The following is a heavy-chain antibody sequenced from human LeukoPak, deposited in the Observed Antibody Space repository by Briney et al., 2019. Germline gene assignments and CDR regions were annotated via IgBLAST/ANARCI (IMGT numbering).Heavy chain of an antibody. D-gene: IGHD3-3*01. Sequence: ASVKVSCKASGYAFSGYYIHWVRQAPGQGLEWMGWINPNSGGTNYAQKFQGRVTMTRDTSISTAYMELSRLRSDDTAVYYCARTVLDFWSGYYPPGARIPPGAFDIWGQGTMVTVSS. CDR1: GYAFSGYY. V-gene: IGHV1-2*02. CDR3: ARTVLDFWSGYYPPGARIPPGAFDI. CDR2: INPNSGGT. J-gene: IGHJ3*02.